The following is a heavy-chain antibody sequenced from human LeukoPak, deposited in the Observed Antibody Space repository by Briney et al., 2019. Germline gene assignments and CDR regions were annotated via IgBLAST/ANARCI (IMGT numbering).Heavy chain of an antibody. J-gene: IGHJ4*02. D-gene: IGHD4-11*01. CDR1: GGSVSSGTYY. V-gene: IGHV4-61*01. CDR2: IYYSGST. Sequence: SETLSLTCTVSGGSVSSGTYYWSWIRQPPGKGLEWIGYIYYSGSTNYNPSLKSRVTISVDTSKNQFSLKLSSVTAADTAVYYCARDRVRGNSNPFFDYWGQGTLVTVSS. CDR3: ARDRVRGNSNPFFDY.